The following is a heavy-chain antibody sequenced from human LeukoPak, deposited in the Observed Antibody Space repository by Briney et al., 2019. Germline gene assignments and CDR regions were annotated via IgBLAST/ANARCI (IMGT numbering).Heavy chain of an antibody. D-gene: IGHD5-18*01. J-gene: IGHJ6*02. Sequence: GGSLRLYCAASGFTFSSYAMSWVRQAPGKGLEWVSAISGGGGSTYYADPVKGRFTISRDNSKNTLYLQMNSLRAEDTAVYYCAKDSGYSYGQLYYYSGMDVWGQGTTVTVSS. V-gene: IGHV3-23*01. CDR2: ISGGGGST. CDR1: GFTFSSYA. CDR3: AKDSGYSYGQLYYYSGMDV.